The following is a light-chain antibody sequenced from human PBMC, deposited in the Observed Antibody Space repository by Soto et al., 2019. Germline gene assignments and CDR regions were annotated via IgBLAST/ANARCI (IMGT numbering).Light chain of an antibody. CDR3: QQYYSYPLT. CDR2: AAS. V-gene: IGKV1-17*01. CDR1: QGIRNE. J-gene: IGKJ4*01. Sequence: DIQMTQSPTSLSAPVGDRVTITCRASQGIRNELGWYQQKPGKAPKLLIYAASTLQSGVPSRFSGSGSGTDFTLTISCLQSEDFATYYCQQYYSYPLTFGGGTKVDIK.